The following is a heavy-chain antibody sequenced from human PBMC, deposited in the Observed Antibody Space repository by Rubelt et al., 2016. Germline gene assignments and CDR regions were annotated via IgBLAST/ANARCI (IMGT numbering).Heavy chain of an antibody. CDR3: ARGVVGATGLDY. V-gene: IGHV3-21*02. D-gene: IGHD1-26*01. Sequence: DVQLVESGGGLVKPGESLRLSCAASGFTFSWFTMHWVRQAPGEGLEWVSSISNSGKSIYYADSVKGRFTIPRDNAKNSLYLQMNSLRAEDTAVYYCARGVVGATGLDYWGQGTLVTVSS. J-gene: IGHJ4*02. CDR2: ISNSGKSI. CDR1: GFTFSWFT.